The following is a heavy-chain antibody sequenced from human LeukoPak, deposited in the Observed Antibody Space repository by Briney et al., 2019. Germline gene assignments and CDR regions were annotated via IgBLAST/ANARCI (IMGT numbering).Heavy chain of an antibody. Sequence: GGSLRLSCAASGFTFSSYAMSWVRQAPGKGLEWVSAISGSGGSTYYADSVKGRFTISRDNSKNTLYLQMNSLRAEDTAVYYCARSTYYQNKGYFHYWGQGTLVTVSS. CDR1: GFTFSSYA. J-gene: IGHJ4*02. D-gene: IGHD2-2*01. CDR3: ARSTYYQNKGYFHY. CDR2: ISGSGGST. V-gene: IGHV3-23*01.